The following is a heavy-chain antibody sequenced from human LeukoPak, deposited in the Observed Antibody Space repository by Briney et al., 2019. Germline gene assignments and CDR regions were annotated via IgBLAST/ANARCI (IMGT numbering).Heavy chain of an antibody. V-gene: IGHV1-2*02. CDR3: ARGGQGAPLDY. CDR1: GHPFTSYY. Sequence: GASVKVSCSASGHPFTSYYMHWVRQAPGQGLEWMGWINPNSGGTNYAQKFQGSVTMTRDTSISTAYMNLSTLRSADTAVYSCARGGQGAPLDYWGQGSLVTVSS. J-gene: IGHJ4*02. CDR2: INPNSGGT. D-gene: IGHD1-26*01.